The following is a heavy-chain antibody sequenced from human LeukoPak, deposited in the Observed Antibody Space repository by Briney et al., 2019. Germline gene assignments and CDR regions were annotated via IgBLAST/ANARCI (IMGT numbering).Heavy chain of an antibody. J-gene: IGHJ6*03. CDR3: AKKGPKGDIQLWFYYYYYYMDV. V-gene: IGHV3-23*01. Sequence: PGGSLRLSCAASGFTFSSYAMSWVRQAPGKGLEWVSAISGSGGSTYCADSVKGRFTISRDNSKNTLYLQMNSLRAEDTAVYYCAKKGPKGDIQLWFYYYYYYMDVWGKGTTVTVSS. D-gene: IGHD5-18*01. CDR2: ISGSGGST. CDR1: GFTFSSYA.